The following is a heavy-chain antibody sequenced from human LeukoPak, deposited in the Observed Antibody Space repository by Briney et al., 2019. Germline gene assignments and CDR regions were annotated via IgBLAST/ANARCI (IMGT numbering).Heavy chain of an antibody. Sequence: SETLSLTCTVSGYSISSGYYWGWIRQPPGKGLEWIGSIYHSGSTYYNPSLKSRVTISVDTSKNQFSLKLSSVTAADTAVYYCARADSSSWYSPTLDYWGQGTLVTVSS. V-gene: IGHV4-38-2*02. CDR2: IYHSGST. CDR1: GYSISSGYY. J-gene: IGHJ4*02. CDR3: ARADSSSWYSPTLDY. D-gene: IGHD6-13*01.